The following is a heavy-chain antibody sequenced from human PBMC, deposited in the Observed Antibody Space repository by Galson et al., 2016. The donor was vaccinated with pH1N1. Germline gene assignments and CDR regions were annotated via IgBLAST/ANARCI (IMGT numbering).Heavy chain of an antibody. CDR2: IDPSDSYT. CDR3: ARDRYSGYDPDAFDI. V-gene: IGHV5-10-1*01. D-gene: IGHD5-12*01. Sequence: QSGAEVKKPGESLSISCQGFEYGFTAYWITWVRQMPGKGLEWMGRIDPSDSYTNYSPSFQGHVTISADKSVSTVYLQWSSLKASDTASYYCARDRYSGYDPDAFDIWGQGTMVTVSS. J-gene: IGHJ3*02. CDR1: EYGFTAYW.